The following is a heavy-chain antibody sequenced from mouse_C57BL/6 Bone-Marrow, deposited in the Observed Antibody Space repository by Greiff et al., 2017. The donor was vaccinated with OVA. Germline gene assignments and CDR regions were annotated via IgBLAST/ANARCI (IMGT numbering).Heavy chain of an antibody. V-gene: IGHV1-80*01. CDR1: GYAFSSYW. CDR2: IYPGDGDT. J-gene: IGHJ3*01. D-gene: IGHD1-1*01. CDR3: ASRGGSSPWFAY. Sequence: QVQLKESGAELVKPGASVKISCKASGYAFSSYWMNWMKQRPGKGLEWIGQIYPGDGDTNYNGKFKGKATLTADKSSSTAYMQLSSLTSEDSAVYFCASRGGSSPWFAYWGQGTLVTVSA.